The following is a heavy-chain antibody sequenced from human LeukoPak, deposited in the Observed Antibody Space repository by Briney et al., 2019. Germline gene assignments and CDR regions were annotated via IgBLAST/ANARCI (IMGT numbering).Heavy chain of an antibody. CDR2: INPNSGGT. J-gene: IGHJ4*02. V-gene: IGHV1-2*04. CDR1: GYTFTGYY. CDR3: ARGSRYFDWLPPYYFDY. D-gene: IGHD3-9*01. Sequence: GASVKVSCKASGYTFTGYYMHWVRQAPGQGLEWMGWINPNSGGTNYAQKFQGWVTMTRDTSISTAYMELSRLRSDDTAVYYCARGSRYFDWLPPYYFDYWGQGTLVTVSS.